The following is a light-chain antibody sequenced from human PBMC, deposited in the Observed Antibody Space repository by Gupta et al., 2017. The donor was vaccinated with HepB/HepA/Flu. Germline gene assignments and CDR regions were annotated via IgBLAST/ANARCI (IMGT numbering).Light chain of an antibody. V-gene: IGLV2-14*03. CDR3: SSYTSSSTLL. CDR1: SSDVGGYNY. CDR2: DVS. J-gene: IGLJ3*02. Sequence: HSALPQPASVSGSPGQSIPISCTGTSSDVGGYNYVSWYQQHPGKTPKLMIYDVSNRPAGVSNRFSGSKSGNTASLTISGLQAEDEADYYCSSYTSSSTLLFVGGTKLTVL.